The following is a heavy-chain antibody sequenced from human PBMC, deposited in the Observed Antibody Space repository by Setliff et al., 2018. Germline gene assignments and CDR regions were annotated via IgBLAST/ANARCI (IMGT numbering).Heavy chain of an antibody. Sequence: PGGSLRLSCAASGFTFSTYSMSWVRQAPGKGLEWVANIKEDGSETYYGGSVKGRFTISRDNAKNSLYLQMNSLSAEDTAIYYCASSRTWIPVLDYCGKGTLVTVSS. V-gene: IGHV3-7*01. CDR2: IKEDGSET. CDR3: ASSRTWIPVLDY. D-gene: IGHD5-18*01. CDR1: GFTFSTYS. J-gene: IGHJ4*02.